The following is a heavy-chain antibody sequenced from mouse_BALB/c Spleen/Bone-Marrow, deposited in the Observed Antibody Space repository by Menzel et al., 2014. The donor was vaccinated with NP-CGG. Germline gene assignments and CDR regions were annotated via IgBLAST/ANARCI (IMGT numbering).Heavy chain of an antibody. J-gene: IGHJ4*01. CDR1: GFTFSDYY. CDR3: ARRRSLYYAMYY. V-gene: IGHV5-12*02. CDR2: ISNGGGST. Sequence: EVKVEESGGGLVQPGGSLKLSCATSGFTFSDYYTYWVRQTPEKRLEWVAYISNGGGSTYYPDTVKGRFTISRDNAKNTLCLQMSRLKSDDTAMYYCARRRSLYYAMYYWSQGTSGTVSS. D-gene: IGHD1-1*01.